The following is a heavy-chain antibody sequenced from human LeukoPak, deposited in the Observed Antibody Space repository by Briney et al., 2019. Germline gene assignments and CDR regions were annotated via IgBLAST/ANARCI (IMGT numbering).Heavy chain of an antibody. V-gene: IGHV5-51*01. D-gene: IGHD1-7*01. CDR3: ARLTSDWNSEFDS. CDR1: GYRFTNYW. Sequence: GESLKISCKGSGYRFTNYWIGWVLQMPGKGLEWMGIIYPGDSDTRYSPSFQGQVTISADKSINTAYLQWSSLKASDTAMYFCARLTSDWNSEFDSWGQGTLVTVSS. J-gene: IGHJ4*02. CDR2: IYPGDSDT.